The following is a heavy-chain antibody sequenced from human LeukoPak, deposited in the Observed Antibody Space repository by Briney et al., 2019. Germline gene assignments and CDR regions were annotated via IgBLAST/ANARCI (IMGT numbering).Heavy chain of an antibody. D-gene: IGHD6-13*01. V-gene: IGHV3-30*18. CDR2: ISYDGSNK. CDR3: TKGGIAAAEYYYYGMDV. CDR1: GFTFTSYG. Sequence: PGRSLRISCAASGFTFTSYGMHWVRQAPGKGLEWVAVISYDGSNKYYADSVEGRFTISRDNSKNTLYLQMNSLRAEDTAVYYCTKGGIAAAEYYYYGMDVWGQGTTVTVSS. J-gene: IGHJ6*02.